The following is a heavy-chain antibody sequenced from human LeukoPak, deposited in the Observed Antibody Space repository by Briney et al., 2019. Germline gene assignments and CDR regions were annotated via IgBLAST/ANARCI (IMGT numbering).Heavy chain of an antibody. CDR1: GDSISSGDYY. CDR3: ARGPYSYGSSGAFDI. J-gene: IGHJ3*02. V-gene: IGHV4-61*02. Sequence: SETLSLTCTVSGDSISSGDYYWSWIRQPAGKGLEWIGRISSSGSTNYNPSLKSRVTISVDTSKNQFSLKLSSVTAADTAVYFCARGPYSYGSSGAFDIWGQGTTVTVSS. CDR2: ISSSGST. D-gene: IGHD3-22*01.